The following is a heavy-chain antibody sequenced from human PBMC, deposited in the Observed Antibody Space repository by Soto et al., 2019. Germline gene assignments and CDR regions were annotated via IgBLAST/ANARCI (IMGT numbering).Heavy chain of an antibody. CDR2: INHSGST. D-gene: IGHD2-2*03. V-gene: IGHV4-34*01. Sequence: SETLSLTCAVYGGSCSGYYWSWIRQPPGKGLEWIGEINHSGSTNYNPSLKSRVTISVDTSKNQFSLKLSSVTAADTAVYYCAGYRGSYMDVWGKGTTVTSP. CDR1: GGSCSGYY. CDR3: AGYRGSYMDV. J-gene: IGHJ6*03.